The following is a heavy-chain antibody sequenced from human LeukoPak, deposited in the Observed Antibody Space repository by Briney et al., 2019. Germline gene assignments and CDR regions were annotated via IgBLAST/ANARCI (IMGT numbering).Heavy chain of an antibody. CDR3: ARAPSEIGGYYREYFRH. D-gene: IGHD3-3*01. J-gene: IGHJ1*01. CDR2: IKRDGST. CDR1: GFSFSTYW. V-gene: IGHV3-74*01. Sequence: GVSLTLSCAASGFSFSTYWMHWLRQAAGKELAWVSRIKRDGSTNYEDSVKGRLTISRDNAKNTLSLQMISLRPEDAGVYYCARAPSEIGGYYREYFRHWGQGTLVTVS.